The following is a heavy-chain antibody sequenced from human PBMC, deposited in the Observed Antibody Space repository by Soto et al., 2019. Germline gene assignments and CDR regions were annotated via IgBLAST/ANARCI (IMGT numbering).Heavy chain of an antibody. CDR1: GITVSTNY. D-gene: IGHD2-15*01. V-gene: IGHV3-66*01. J-gene: IGHJ3*02. CDR2: ISSGGST. Sequence: EVQLVESGGGLVQPGGSLRLSCAASGITVSTNYMSWVRQAPGKGLEWVSLISSGGSTYYADSVKARFTISRDNSKNTLYLQVNSLSADDTAVYYCARTLRGGNTGYAFDIWGQGTMVTVSS. CDR3: ARTLRGGNTGYAFDI.